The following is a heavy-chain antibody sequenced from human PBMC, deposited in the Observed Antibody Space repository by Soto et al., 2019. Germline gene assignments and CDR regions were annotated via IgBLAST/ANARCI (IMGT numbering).Heavy chain of an antibody. V-gene: IGHV5-51*01. CDR1: GYDFTTVW. D-gene: IGHD6-19*01. CDR3: ARTTVAGIRGSFDF. Sequence: ESLKISCQGSGYDFTTVWIGWVRQMPGKGLECLGIVYPGDSDTRYSPSFQGQVTISADKSINTAYLHFSSLKASDTAIYYCARTTVAGIRGSFDFWGQGTLVTVSS. J-gene: IGHJ4*02. CDR2: VYPGDSDT.